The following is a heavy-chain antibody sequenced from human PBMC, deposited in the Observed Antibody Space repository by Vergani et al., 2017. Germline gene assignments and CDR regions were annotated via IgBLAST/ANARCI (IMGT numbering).Heavy chain of an antibody. CDR2: IQFDGSNQ. CDR3: AKHFRGWGIDY. V-gene: IGHV3-30*02. CDR1: GFTLSNYD. D-gene: IGHD3-16*01. J-gene: IGHJ4*02. Sequence: QVHLVESGGGVVQPGRSLTLSCATSGFTLSNYDMQWIRQGPGKGLEFVAFIQFDGSNQYYADSVKGRFTLSRDFSKNTLYLQMNSLRTDDTATYYCAKHFRGWGIDYWGQGTQVIVSS.